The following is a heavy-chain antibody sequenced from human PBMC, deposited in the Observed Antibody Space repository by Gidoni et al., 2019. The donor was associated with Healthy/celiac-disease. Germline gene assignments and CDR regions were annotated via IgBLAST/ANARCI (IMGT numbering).Heavy chain of an antibody. CDR2: IYYSGST. CDR1: GASVGRGRYS. J-gene: IGHJ5*02. D-gene: IGHD2-2*01. V-gene: IGHV4-61*01. Sequence: VQLPESGPGLVKPSETLSLTCTVSGASVGRGRYSGSWIRQPPGKGVEWIGYIYYSGSTNYNPSIKSRVTISVDTSKNQFTMKLSSVTAADTAVYYCATNIVVVPAATDNGFDPWGQGTLVTVSS. CDR3: ATNIVVVPAATDNGFDP.